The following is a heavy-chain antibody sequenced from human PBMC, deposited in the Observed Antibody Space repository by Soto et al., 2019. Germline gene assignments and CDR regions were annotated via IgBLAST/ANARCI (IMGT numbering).Heavy chain of an antibody. CDR2: VYESGYT. J-gene: IGHJ3*02. D-gene: IGHD6-13*01. CDR1: GASVSTGAYY. Sequence: KASETLSLTCTVSGASVSTGAYYWGWVRQRPGRGLEWIGYVYESGYTYYNMSLKSRLTISLDRSNNQFSLGLTSVAAADTAVYYCARMSLLAAAGGAFDIWGQGTMVT. V-gene: IGHV4-31*03. CDR3: ARMSLLAAAGGAFDI.